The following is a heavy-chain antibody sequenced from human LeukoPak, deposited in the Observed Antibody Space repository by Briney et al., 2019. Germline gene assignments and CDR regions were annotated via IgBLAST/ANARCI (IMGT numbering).Heavy chain of an antibody. CDR1: GFTFSSYG. D-gene: IGHD2-2*01. Sequence: PGGSLRLSCAASGFTFSSYGMHWVRQAPGKGLEWVAFIRYDGSNKYYADSVKGRFTISRDNSKNTLYLQMNSLRAEDTAVYYCAKDICSSTSCYRRVAGAFDIWGQGTMVTVSS. V-gene: IGHV3-30*02. CDR3: AKDICSSTSCYRRVAGAFDI. CDR2: IRYDGSNK. J-gene: IGHJ3*02.